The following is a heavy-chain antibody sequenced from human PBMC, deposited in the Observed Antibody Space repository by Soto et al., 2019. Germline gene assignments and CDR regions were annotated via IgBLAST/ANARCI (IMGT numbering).Heavy chain of an antibody. CDR1: GFTFRNFV. CDR3: AKDQSSMFRSGSGMDV. Sequence: HPGGSLRPSCAASGFTFRNFVMHWVRQAPGKGLEWVAVISYAGNNIYYADSVKGRFTISRDNSGNTLYLEMSSLRGEDTAVYYCAKDQSSMFRSGSGMDVWGQGTTVTVSS. V-gene: IGHV3-30*18. CDR2: ISYAGNNI. D-gene: IGHD3-3*01. J-gene: IGHJ6*02.